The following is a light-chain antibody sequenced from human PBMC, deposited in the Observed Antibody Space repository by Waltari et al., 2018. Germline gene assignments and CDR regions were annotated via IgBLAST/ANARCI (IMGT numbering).Light chain of an antibody. V-gene: IGLV2-8*01. CDR1: SSDAGGFNY. J-gene: IGLJ2*01. CDR3: SSYAGSTVV. Sequence: QSALTQPPSASGSPGQSVTISCTGTSSDAGGFNYVSWYQPHPGKAPNLMIYEVSQRPSGVPDRFSGSKSGNTASLTVSGLQAEDEADYYCSSYAGSTVVFGGGTKLTVL. CDR2: EVS.